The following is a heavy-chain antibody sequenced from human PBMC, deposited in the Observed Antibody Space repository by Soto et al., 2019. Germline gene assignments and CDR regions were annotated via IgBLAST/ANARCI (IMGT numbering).Heavy chain of an antibody. CDR1: GGSVSSGSYY. CDR3: ASYRSSWYDVTY. D-gene: IGHD6-13*01. V-gene: IGHV4-61*01. CDR2: IYYSGST. Sequence: QVLLQESGPGLVKPSETLSLTCTVSGGSVSSGSYYWSWIRQPPGKGLDWIGYIYYSGSTNYNPSLKSRVTISVDTSKNQFSLKLSSVTAADTAVYYCASYRSSWYDVTYWGQGTLVTVSS. J-gene: IGHJ4*02.